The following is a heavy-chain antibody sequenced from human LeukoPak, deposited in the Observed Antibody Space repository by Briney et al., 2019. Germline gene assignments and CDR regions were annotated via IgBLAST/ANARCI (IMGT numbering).Heavy chain of an antibody. V-gene: IGHV1-2*02. D-gene: IGHD3-10*01. J-gene: IGHJ4*02. Sequence: ASVKVSCKAFGYTFTDYYFHWVRQAPGQGLEWMGWINRNSVGTKYAQKFQGRVTMTRDTSISTAYMELSSVTAADTAVYYCARIRITMVRGVIRYGYYFDYWGQGTLVTVSS. CDR3: ARIRITMVRGVIRYGYYFDY. CDR2: INRNSVGT. CDR1: GYTFTDYY.